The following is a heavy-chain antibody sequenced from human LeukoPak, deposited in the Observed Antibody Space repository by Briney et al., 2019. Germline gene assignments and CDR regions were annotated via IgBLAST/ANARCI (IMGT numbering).Heavy chain of an antibody. CDR1: GGTFSNYA. Sequence: AAPVTVSCKPSGGTFSNYAISWVRQAPGQGLDWMGRIIPILDTANYAQKLQGRVTIITDASTSTAYMELRSLRSEDTALYYCARGESYYTSGYYEPTYDYWGQGTLVTVSS. V-gene: IGHV1-69*05. J-gene: IGHJ4*02. CDR2: IIPILDTA. CDR3: ARGESYYTSGYYEPTYDY. D-gene: IGHD3-22*01.